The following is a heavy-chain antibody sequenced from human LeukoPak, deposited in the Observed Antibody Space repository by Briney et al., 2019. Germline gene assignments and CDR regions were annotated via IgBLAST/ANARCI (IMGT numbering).Heavy chain of an antibody. CDR3: AKSGDIVVVPAAIWISYFDY. CDR2: ISGSGGST. V-gene: IGHV3-23*01. Sequence: GGSLRLSCAASGFTFSSYAMSWVRQAPGKGLEWVSAISGSGGSTYYADSVKGRFTISRDSSKNTLYLHMNSLRAEDTAVYYCAKSGDIVVVPAAIWISYFDYWGQGTLVTVSS. J-gene: IGHJ4*02. D-gene: IGHD2-2*01. CDR1: GFTFSSYA.